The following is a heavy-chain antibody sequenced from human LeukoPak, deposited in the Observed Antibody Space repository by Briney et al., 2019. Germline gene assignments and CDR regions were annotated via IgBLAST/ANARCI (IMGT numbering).Heavy chain of an antibody. CDR1: KFTFSAYT. V-gene: IGHV3-21*01. CDR3: ASSCSAGNCPFDT. D-gene: IGHD2-15*01. J-gene: IGHJ5*02. CDR2: IHSANGYI. Sequence: PGGSVRLSCAASKFTFSAYTMHWVRQARGKGVEGVSCIHSANGYIYYADSVKGRFTISRDNAESSLYLQMTSLRAEDTAVYYCASSCSAGNCPFDTWGQGTLVTVSS.